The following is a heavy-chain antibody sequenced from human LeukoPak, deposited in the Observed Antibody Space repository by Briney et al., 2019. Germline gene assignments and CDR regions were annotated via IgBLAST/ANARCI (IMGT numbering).Heavy chain of an antibody. V-gene: IGHV1-18*01. D-gene: IGHD5-18*01. CDR1: GYSFTIYD. J-gene: IGHJ4*02. CDR3: ARGPGTSMDY. CDR2: ISAYNGNT. Sequence: GASVTVPCKASGYSFTIYDIHWVRQAPGQGLEWMGWISAYNGNTKFAQNVQGRVTMTTDTSTTTAYLELRSLRSDDTAFYYCARGPGTSMDYWGQGTLVTVSS.